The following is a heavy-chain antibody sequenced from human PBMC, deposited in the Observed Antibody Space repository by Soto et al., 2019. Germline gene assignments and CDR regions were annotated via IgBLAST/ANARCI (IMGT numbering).Heavy chain of an antibody. Sequence: EVQLVESGGGLVQPGGSQRLSCAASGFTFSDHYMDWVRQAPGKGLEWVGRIRNKANSYTTDYAASVKGRFTISRDDSKDSLYLQMNRLKTEDTARYYCARDSGKGAYFDYWGHGTLATVSS. CDR2: IRNKANSYTT. CDR3: ARDSGKGAYFDY. J-gene: IGHJ4*01. V-gene: IGHV3-72*01. D-gene: IGHD1-26*01. CDR1: GFTFSDHY.